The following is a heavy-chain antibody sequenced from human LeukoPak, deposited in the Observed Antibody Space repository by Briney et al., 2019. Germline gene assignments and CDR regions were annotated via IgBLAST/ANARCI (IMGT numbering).Heavy chain of an antibody. CDR1: GGTVSSYA. CDR2: IIPIFGTA. J-gene: IGHJ6*03. CDR3: ARDGADSYFFYYYYMDV. V-gene: IGHV1-69*05. D-gene: IGHD2-21*02. Sequence: SVKLSCKASGGTVSSYAISWVPQAPGQGLKWMGGIIPIFGTANYAQKFQGRVTITTDESTSTAYMELSSLRSEDTAVYYCARDGADSYFFYYYYMDVWGKGTTVSVSS.